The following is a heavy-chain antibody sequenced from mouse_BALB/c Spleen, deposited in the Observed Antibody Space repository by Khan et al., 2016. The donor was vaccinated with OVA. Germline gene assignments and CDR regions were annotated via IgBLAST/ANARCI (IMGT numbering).Heavy chain of an antibody. CDR1: GFTFSTYA. D-gene: IGHD2-1*01. J-gene: IGHJ3*01. CDR2: ISSDGDYT. Sequence: EVKLVESGGGLVKPGGSLKLSCAVSGFTFSTYAMSWVRQTPEKRLEWVATISSDGDYTYYPDNVTGRFPISRDNAKNTLYLQMSSLRSEDTAMYYCARSPYGNFAYWGQGTLVTVSA. CDR3: ARSPYGNFAY. V-gene: IGHV5-9-3*01.